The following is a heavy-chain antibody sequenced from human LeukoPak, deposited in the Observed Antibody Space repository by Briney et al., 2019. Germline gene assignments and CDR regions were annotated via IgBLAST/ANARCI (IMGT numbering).Heavy chain of an antibody. Sequence: QPGGSLRLSCEVSGFTFSRHWMIWVRQAPGKGLEWVANIKQDGSEKHCVGSVKGRFTISRDNAKNSLYLQMTSLRADDTAVYYCARVRAYDDYGDYFDYWGQGSLVTVSS. J-gene: IGHJ4*02. CDR2: IKQDGSEK. CDR1: GFTFSRHW. V-gene: IGHV3-7*05. CDR3: ARVRAYDDYGDYFDY. D-gene: IGHD4-17*01.